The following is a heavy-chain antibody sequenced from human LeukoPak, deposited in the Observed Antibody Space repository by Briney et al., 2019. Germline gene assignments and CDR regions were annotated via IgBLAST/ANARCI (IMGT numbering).Heavy chain of an antibody. CDR2: ISYDGSNK. Sequence: PGRSLRLSCAASGFTFSSYGMHWVRQAPGKGLEWVAVISYDGSNKYYADSVKGRFTISRDNSKNTLYLQMNSLRAEDTAVYYCAKGNDYWGQGTLVTVSS. CDR1: GFTFSSYG. CDR3: AKGNDY. V-gene: IGHV3-30*18. J-gene: IGHJ4*02.